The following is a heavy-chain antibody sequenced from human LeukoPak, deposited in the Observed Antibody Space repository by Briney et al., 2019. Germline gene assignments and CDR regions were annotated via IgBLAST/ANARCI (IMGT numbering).Heavy chain of an antibody. Sequence: GGSLRLSCAASGFSFSTYWMTWVRQAPGKGLEWVSAISGSGGSTYYADSVKGRVTIARDNSKNTLYLQRNILRAEDTAVYYCAQSSWQRRDYYYGMDVWGQGTTVTVSS. CDR3: AQSSWQRRDYYYGMDV. D-gene: IGHD6-13*01. CDR2: ISGSGGST. J-gene: IGHJ6*02. CDR1: GFSFSTYW. V-gene: IGHV3-23*01.